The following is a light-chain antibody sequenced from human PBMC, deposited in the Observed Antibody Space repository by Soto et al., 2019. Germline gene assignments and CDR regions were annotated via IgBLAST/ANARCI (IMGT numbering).Light chain of an antibody. J-gene: IGLJ3*02. Sequence: QSALTQPASVSGSPGQSITISCTGTSSDVGGYMYVSWFQQHPGKAPKLMIFEVSNRPSGVSTRFSGSRSGNTASLTISGLQAEDEADYYCSSYTTTNTLLFGGGTKVTVL. CDR2: EVS. CDR3: SSYTTTNTLL. CDR1: SSDVGGYMY. V-gene: IGLV2-14*01.